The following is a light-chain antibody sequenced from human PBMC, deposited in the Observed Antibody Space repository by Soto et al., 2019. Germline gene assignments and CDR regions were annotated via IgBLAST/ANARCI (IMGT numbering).Light chain of an antibody. CDR1: QSVSSIY. CDR2: GVS. CDR3: QQSGSSPGT. V-gene: IGKV3-20*01. Sequence: EIVLTQSPGTLSLSPGERATLSCRASQSVSSIYLAWYQQKPGQAPRLLIYGVSSRATGIPDRFSGSGSGIDFTLTIARLEPEDFAVYYCQQSGSSPGTFGQGTKVEIK. J-gene: IGKJ1*01.